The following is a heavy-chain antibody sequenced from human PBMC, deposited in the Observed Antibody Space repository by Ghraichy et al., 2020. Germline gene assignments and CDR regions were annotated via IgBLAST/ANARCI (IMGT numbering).Heavy chain of an antibody. CDR2: ISWNSGSI. Sequence: GGSLRLSCAASGFTFDDYAMHWVRQAPGKGLEWVSGISWNSGSIGYAASVKGRFTISRDNAKNSLYLQMNSLRAEDTALYYCAKDATPGAYCSGGSCYAGGNLDYWGQGTLVTVSS. V-gene: IGHV3-9*01. D-gene: IGHD2-15*01. J-gene: IGHJ4*02. CDR1: GFTFDDYA. CDR3: AKDATPGAYCSGGSCYAGGNLDY.